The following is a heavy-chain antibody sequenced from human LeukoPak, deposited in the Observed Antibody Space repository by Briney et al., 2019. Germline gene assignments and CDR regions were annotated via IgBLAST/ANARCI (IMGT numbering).Heavy chain of an antibody. Sequence: ASVKVSCKASGYTFTSYDINWVRQATGQGLEWMGWMNPNSGNTGYAQKFQGRVTMTRNTSISTAYMELSSLRSVDTAVYYCARMTTVTTALLYYYYGMDVWGQGTTVTVSS. D-gene: IGHD4-11*01. CDR2: MNPNSGNT. CDR3: ARMTTVTTALLYYYYGMDV. J-gene: IGHJ6*02. V-gene: IGHV1-8*01. CDR1: GYTFTSYD.